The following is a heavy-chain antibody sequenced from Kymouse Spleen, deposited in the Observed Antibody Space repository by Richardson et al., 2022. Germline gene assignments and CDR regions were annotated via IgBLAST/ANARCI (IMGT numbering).Heavy chain of an antibody. CDR2: IYYSGST. CDR3: ARLTMVRGVMGDY. D-gene: IGHD3-10*01. J-gene: IGHJ4*02. Sequence: QLQLQESGPGLVKPSETLSLTCTVSGGSISSSSYYWGWIRQPPGKGLEWIGSIYYSGSTYYNPSLKSRVTISVDTSKNQFSLKLSSVTAADTAVYYCARLTMVRGVMGDYWGQGTLVTVSS. V-gene: IGHV4-39*01. CDR1: GGSISSSSYY.